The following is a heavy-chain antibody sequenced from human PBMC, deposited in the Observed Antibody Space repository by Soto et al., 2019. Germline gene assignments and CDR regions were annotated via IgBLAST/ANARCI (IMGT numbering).Heavy chain of an antibody. J-gene: IGHJ3*02. CDR3: AGGGGADRYAFDI. Sequence: QVQLVQSGAEVKKPGSSVKIFCKASGGTFSRYTISWVRQAPGQGLEWMGRIIPIVNIANYAQYFQARVTITADKSATTAYMELSSLESEDTAVYFCAGGGGADRYAFDIWGQGTMVTVSS. CDR1: GGTFSRYT. D-gene: IGHD1-26*01. CDR2: IIPIVNIA. V-gene: IGHV1-69*02.